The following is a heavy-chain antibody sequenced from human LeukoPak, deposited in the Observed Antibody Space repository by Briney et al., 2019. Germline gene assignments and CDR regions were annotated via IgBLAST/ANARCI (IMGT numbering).Heavy chain of an antibody. CDR1: GDSVSNNSAA. D-gene: IGHD5-12*01. Sequence: SQTLSLTCAISGDSVSNNSAAWSWIRQSPSRGLEWLGRTYYRSKWYNDYAVSVKSRITFNPDTSKNQFSLQLNSVTPDDTAVYYCARGGWLPSSSYDWLDPWGQGTLVTVSS. CDR3: ARGGWLPSSSYDWLDP. CDR2: TYYRSKWYN. J-gene: IGHJ5*02. V-gene: IGHV6-1*01.